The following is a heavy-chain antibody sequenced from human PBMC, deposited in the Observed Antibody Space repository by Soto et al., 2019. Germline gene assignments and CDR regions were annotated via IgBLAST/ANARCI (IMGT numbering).Heavy chain of an antibody. D-gene: IGHD2-15*01. V-gene: IGHV3-23*01. Sequence: GGSLRLSCAASGFTFSSYAMSWVRQAPGKGLEWVSAISGSGGSTYYADSVKGRFTISRDNSKNTLYLQMNSLRAEDTAVYYCAIGPGGYCSGGSCYIVYWGQGTLVTVSS. CDR2: ISGSGGST. CDR1: GFTFSSYA. CDR3: AIGPGGYCSGGSCYIVY. J-gene: IGHJ4*02.